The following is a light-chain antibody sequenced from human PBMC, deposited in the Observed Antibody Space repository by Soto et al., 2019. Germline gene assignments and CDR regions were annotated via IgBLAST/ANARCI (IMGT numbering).Light chain of an antibody. Sequence: DIVMTQSPDSMPVSLSQRATRNCKSIERFLLTANHKNCLAWFQQKPGHPPKLLIYWASIRESGVPDRFSGGGSGTDFTLTINNVQAEDVAVYYCQQYYNTQTFGQGTKVDI. CDR2: WAS. J-gene: IGKJ1*01. CDR3: QQYYNTQT. V-gene: IGKV4-1*01. CDR1: ERFLLTANHKNC.